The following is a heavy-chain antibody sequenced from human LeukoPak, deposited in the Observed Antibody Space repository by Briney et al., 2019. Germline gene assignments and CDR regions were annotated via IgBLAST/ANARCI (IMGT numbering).Heavy chain of an antibody. CDR2: INHSGST. D-gene: IGHD6-13*01. CDR1: GGSFSGYY. V-gene: IGHV4-34*01. CDR3: ARGDYNSSSGY. Sequence: SETLSLTCAVYGGSFSGYYWSWIRQPPGKGLEWIGEINHSGSTNYNPSLKCRVTISVDTSKNQFSLTLSSVTAADTAVYYCARGDYNSSSGYWSQGTLVTVSS. J-gene: IGHJ4*02.